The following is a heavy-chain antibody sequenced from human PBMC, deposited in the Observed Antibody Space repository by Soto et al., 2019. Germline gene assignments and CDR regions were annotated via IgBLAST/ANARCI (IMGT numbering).Heavy chain of an antibody. V-gene: IGHV1-69*02. D-gene: IGHD3-22*01. CDR2: IIPILGIA. Sequence: QVQLVQSGAEVKKPGSSVKVSCKASGGTFSSYTISWVRQAPGQGLEWMGRIIPILGIANYAQKFQGRVTITADKSTSTAYMELSSLRSEDTAVYYCASWLGYYYDSSGYSFDYWGQGTLVTVSS. CDR1: GGTFSSYT. CDR3: ASWLGYYYDSSGYSFDY. J-gene: IGHJ4*02.